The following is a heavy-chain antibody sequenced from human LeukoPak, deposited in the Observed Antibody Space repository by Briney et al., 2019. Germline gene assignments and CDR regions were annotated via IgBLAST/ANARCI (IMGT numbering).Heavy chain of an antibody. CDR1: GGSISSGGYY. CDR3: ARGVSYYYDSSGYPLDY. CDR2: INHSGST. V-gene: IGHV4-39*07. D-gene: IGHD3-22*01. J-gene: IGHJ4*02. Sequence: SETLSLTCTVSGGSISSGGYYWSWIRQPPGKGLEWIGEINHSGSTNYNPSLKSRVTISVDTSKNQFSLKLSSVTAADTAVYYCARGVSYYYDSSGYPLDYWGQGTLVTVSS.